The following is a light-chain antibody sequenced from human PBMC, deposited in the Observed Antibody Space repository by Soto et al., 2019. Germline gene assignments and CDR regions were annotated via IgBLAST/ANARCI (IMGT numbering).Light chain of an antibody. Sequence: DIQMTQSPSSLSASVGDRVTITCRASQSISSYLNWYQQKPGKAPKLLIYAASSLQSGVPSRFSGSGSGTDYTITISSLQTEDFATYYCQPSYRTPHLGQRKRLAIK. J-gene: IGKJ5*01. V-gene: IGKV1-39*01. CDR3: QPSYRTPH. CDR1: QSISSY. CDR2: AAS.